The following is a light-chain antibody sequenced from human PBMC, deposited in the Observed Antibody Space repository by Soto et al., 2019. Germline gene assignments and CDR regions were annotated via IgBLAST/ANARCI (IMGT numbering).Light chain of an antibody. CDR1: QTISSS. J-gene: IGKJ2*01. CDR2: KAS. CDR3: QQYDSYSPYT. Sequence: DIQMTQFPPTLSASIGDRVTITCRASQTISSSLAWYQQKPGKAPKLLIYKASTLETGVPSRFSGSGSGTEFTLTISSLQPDDFATYYFQQYDSYSPYTFGQGPRLEIK. V-gene: IGKV1-5*03.